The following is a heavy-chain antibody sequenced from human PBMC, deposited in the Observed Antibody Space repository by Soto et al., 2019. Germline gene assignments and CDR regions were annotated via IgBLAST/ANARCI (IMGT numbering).Heavy chain of an antibody. V-gene: IGHV4-39*01. CDR3: SRRAPEGFDP. CDR1: GDSISSSPYY. CDR2: INYSGST. J-gene: IGHJ5*02. Sequence: QLQLQESGPGLVKTSETLSLTSTVSGDSISSSPYYWGWIRQPPGKGLEWIGSINYSGSTYYNPSLKSRLTLSVDTSKNQFSLRVTSVIAADTALYYCSRRAPEGFDPWGQGTLVTVSS.